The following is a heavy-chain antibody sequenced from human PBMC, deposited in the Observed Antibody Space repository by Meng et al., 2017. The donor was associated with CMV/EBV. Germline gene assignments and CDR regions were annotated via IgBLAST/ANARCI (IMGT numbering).Heavy chain of an antibody. J-gene: IGHJ5*02. CDR1: GDTFTDYY. Sequence: GQLVQSGSELRKLWASGRASGKPSGDTFTDYYMPWVRQAPGQGLEWMGCINPNSGDTNYAQKFQGRVTMTRDTSISTAYMELSRLRSDDTAVYYCTRDAHLTTVTPNWFDPWGQGTLVTVSS. CDR2: INPNSGDT. CDR3: TRDAHLTTVTPNWFDP. D-gene: IGHD4-17*01. V-gene: IGHV1-2*02.